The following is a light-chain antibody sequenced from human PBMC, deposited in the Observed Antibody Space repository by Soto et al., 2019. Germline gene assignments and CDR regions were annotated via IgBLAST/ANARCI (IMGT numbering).Light chain of an antibody. CDR3: AAWDDSLSGVL. Sequence: QSVLTQPPSASAAPGQRVTISCSGSSSNIGSNYVYWYQQLPGTAPKLLIYRNNQRRSGVPDRFSGSKSGTSVSLAISGLRSEDEANYYCAAWDDSLSGVLFGGGTKLTVL. V-gene: IGLV1-47*01. CDR2: RNN. J-gene: IGLJ2*01. CDR1: SSNIGSNY.